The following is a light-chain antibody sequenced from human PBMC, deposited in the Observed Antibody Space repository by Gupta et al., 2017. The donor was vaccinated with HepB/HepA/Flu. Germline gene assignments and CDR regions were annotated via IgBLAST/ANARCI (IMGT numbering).Light chain of an antibody. V-gene: IGLV1-51*02. CDR1: SSNIGNNY. Sequence: QSVLTQPPSVSAAPGQKVTISCSGSSSNIGNNYVSWYQQLPGTAPKLLIYENDKRPSGIPDRFSGSKSGTSAILCITGLQTGDEADYYCVTWDNGLTPGGVFGGGTKVTVL. J-gene: IGLJ3*02. CDR2: END. CDR3: VTWDNGLTPGGV.